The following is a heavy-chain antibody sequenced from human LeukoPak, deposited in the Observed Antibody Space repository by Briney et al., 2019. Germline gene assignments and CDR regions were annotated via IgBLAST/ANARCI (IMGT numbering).Heavy chain of an antibody. Sequence: SETLSLTCTVSGGSISSSSYYWGWIRQPPGKGLEWIGSIYYSGSTYYNPSLKNRVTISVDTSKDQFSLKLSSVTAADTAVYYCARHTRAAAGFDYWGQGTLVTVSS. J-gene: IGHJ4*02. D-gene: IGHD6-13*01. CDR1: GGSISSSSYY. CDR2: IYYSGST. CDR3: ARHTRAAAGFDY. V-gene: IGHV4-39*01.